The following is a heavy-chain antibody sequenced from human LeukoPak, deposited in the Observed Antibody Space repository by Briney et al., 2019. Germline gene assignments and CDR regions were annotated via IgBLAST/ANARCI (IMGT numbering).Heavy chain of an antibody. J-gene: IGHJ4*02. Sequence: PSQTLSLTCAVSGGSISSGGYSWSWIRQPPGKGLEWIGYIYHSGSTYYNPSLKSRVTISVDRSKNQFSLKLSSVTAADTAVYYCAREDSSGYEDYWGQGTLVIVSS. CDR3: AREDSSGYEDY. CDR1: GGSISSGGYS. CDR2: IYHSGST. V-gene: IGHV4-30-2*01. D-gene: IGHD3-22*01.